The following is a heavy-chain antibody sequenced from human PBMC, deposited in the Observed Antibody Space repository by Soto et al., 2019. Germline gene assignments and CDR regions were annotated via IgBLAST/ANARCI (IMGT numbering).Heavy chain of an antibody. CDR1: GGTFSSYA. Sequence: VKVSCKASGGTFSSYAISWVRQAPGQGLEWMGGIIPIFGTANYAQKFQGRVTITADESTSTAYMELSSLRSEDTAVYYCARDRCSGGSCYSITDAFDIWGQGTMVTVSS. J-gene: IGHJ3*02. V-gene: IGHV1-69*01. CDR3: ARDRCSGGSCYSITDAFDI. D-gene: IGHD2-15*01. CDR2: IIPIFGTA.